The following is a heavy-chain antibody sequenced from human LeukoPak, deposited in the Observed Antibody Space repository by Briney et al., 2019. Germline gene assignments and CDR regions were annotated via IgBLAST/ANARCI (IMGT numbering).Heavy chain of an antibody. CDR1: GGSISSSSYY. Sequence: PSETLSLTCTVSGGSISSSSYYWGWIRQPPGKGLEWIGSIYYSGSTYYNPSLKSRVTISVDTSKNQFSLKLSSVTAADTAVYYCARPPSTVVADYWGQGTLVTVSS. J-gene: IGHJ4*02. CDR2: IYYSGST. CDR3: ARPPSTVVADY. D-gene: IGHD2-15*01. V-gene: IGHV4-39*07.